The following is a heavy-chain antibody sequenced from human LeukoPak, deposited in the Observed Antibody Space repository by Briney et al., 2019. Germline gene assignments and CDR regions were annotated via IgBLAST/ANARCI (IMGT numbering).Heavy chain of an antibody. J-gene: IGHJ4*02. D-gene: IGHD3-22*01. Sequence: GGSLRLSCAASGFTFSSYGMHWVRQAPGKGLEWVAFIRYDGSNKYYADSVKGRFTISRDNSKNTLYLQMNSLRAEDTAVYYCAKGDYYDSSGYPDYWGQGTLVTVSS. CDR3: AKGDYYDSSGYPDY. V-gene: IGHV3-30*02. CDR1: GFTFSSYG. CDR2: IRYDGSNK.